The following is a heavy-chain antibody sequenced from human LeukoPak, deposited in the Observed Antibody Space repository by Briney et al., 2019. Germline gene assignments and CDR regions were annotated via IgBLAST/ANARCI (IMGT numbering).Heavy chain of an antibody. CDR1: GESLSKYY. J-gene: IGHJ4*02. CDR2: VNHRGST. Sequence: SETLSLTCAVYGESLSKYYWTWIRQSPGKGLEWIGEVNHRGSTNLNPSLKSRVTISGDTSKNQFSLKLSSVTAADTAVYYCAGSGYYFDYWGQGTLVTVSS. D-gene: IGHD3-22*01. V-gene: IGHV4-34*09. CDR3: AGSGYYFDY.